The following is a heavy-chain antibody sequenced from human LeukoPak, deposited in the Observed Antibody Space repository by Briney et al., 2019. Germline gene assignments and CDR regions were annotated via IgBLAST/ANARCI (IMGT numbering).Heavy chain of an antibody. V-gene: IGHV3-21*01. CDR3: ARDRASVDY. Sequence: GGSLRLSCAASGFTLSSYSMNWVRQAPGKGLEWVSSISSGSVYIYYADSVKGRFTISRDDAKNSLYLQMNSLRAEDTAVYYCARDRASVDYWGQGTLVTVSS. CDR2: ISSGSVYI. CDR1: GFTLSSYS. J-gene: IGHJ4*02. D-gene: IGHD3-10*01.